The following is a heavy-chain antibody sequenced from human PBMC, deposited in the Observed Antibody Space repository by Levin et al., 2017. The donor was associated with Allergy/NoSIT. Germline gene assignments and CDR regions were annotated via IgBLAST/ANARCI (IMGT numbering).Heavy chain of an antibody. CDR1: GFTFSTSV. D-gene: IGHD2-15*01. CDR2: ISFDVNNK. V-gene: IGHV3-30*04. CDR3: ARARGYCSGGSCYSASDAFDT. J-gene: IGHJ3*02. Sequence: GGSLRLSCAASGFTFSTSVMHWVRQAPGKGLEWVALISFDVNNKYYAESVRGRFTISRDNSKSKLSLQMNSLRGDDTAVYYCARARGYCSGGSCYSASDAFDTWGQGTTVTVPS.